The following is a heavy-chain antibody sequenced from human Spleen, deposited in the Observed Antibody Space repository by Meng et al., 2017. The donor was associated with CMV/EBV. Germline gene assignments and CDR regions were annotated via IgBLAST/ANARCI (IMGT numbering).Heavy chain of an antibody. J-gene: IGHJ6*02. V-gene: IGHV3-21*01. D-gene: IGHD3-3*01. Sequence: GGSLRLSCVASRFNFSSYTMSWVRQAPGKGLNWVSSISSGGTYIHYPDSLRGRFTISRDNAKNSLYLQMNSLRAEDTAVYYCVPHDFPMDVWGQGTTVTVSS. CDR3: VPHDFPMDV. CDR2: ISSGGTYI. CDR1: RFNFSSYT.